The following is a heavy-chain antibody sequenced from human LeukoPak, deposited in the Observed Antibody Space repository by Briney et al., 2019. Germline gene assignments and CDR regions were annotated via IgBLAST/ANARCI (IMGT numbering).Heavy chain of an antibody. CDR3: ARAAYSSSWYSAFDI. CDR1: GGSISSYY. J-gene: IGHJ3*02. Sequence: SETLSLTCTVSGGSISSYYWSWIRQPPGKGLEWIGYIYYSGSTNYNPSLKSRVTTSVDTSKNQFSLKLSSVTAADTAVYYCARAAYSSSWYSAFDIWGQGTMVTVSS. V-gene: IGHV4-59*01. CDR2: IYYSGST. D-gene: IGHD6-13*01.